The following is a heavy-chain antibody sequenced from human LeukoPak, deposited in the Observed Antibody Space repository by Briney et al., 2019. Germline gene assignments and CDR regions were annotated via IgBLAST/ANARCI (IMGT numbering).Heavy chain of an antibody. D-gene: IGHD3-10*01. CDR1: GGSISSSSYY. CDR3: ARVVLGSSDY. Sequence: SETLSLTCTVSGGSISSSSYYWGWIRQPPGKGLEWIGSIYYSGSTYYNPSLKSRVTISVDTSKNQFSLKLSSVTAADTAVYYCARVVLGSSDYWGQGTLVTVSS. V-gene: IGHV4-39*01. CDR2: IYYSGST. J-gene: IGHJ4*02.